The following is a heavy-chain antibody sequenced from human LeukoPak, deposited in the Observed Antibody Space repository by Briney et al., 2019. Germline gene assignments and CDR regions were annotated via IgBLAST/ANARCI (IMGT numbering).Heavy chain of an antibody. V-gene: IGHV1-3*01. D-gene: IGHD3-22*01. CDR3: ARGYYDSSGSLPDY. J-gene: IGHJ4*02. Sequence: KFQGRVTITRDTSASTAYMELSSLRSEDTAVYYCARGYYDSSGSLPDYWGQGTLVTVSS.